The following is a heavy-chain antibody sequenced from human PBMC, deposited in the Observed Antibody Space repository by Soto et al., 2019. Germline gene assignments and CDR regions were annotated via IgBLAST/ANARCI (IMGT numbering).Heavy chain of an antibody. Sequence: GGXLRLSCAASGFTFSSYWMSWVRQAPGKGLEWVANIKQDGSEKYYVDSVKGRFTISRDNAKNSLYLQMNSLRAEDTAVYYCARASGEFLEWLLFYYFDYWGQGTLVTVSS. CDR1: GFTFSSYW. V-gene: IGHV3-7*01. CDR2: IKQDGSEK. D-gene: IGHD3-3*01. CDR3: ARASGEFLEWLLFYYFDY. J-gene: IGHJ4*02.